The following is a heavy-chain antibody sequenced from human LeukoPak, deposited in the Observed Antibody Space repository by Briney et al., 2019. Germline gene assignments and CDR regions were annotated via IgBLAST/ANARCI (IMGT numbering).Heavy chain of an antibody. D-gene: IGHD2-2*01. CDR3: ARLKYQLIFDY. CDR2: IYSGGRA. V-gene: IGHV3-53*04. CDR1: GFTVSSNY. Sequence: GGSLRLSCAASGFTVSSNYISWVRQVPGKGLEWVSVIYSGGRAYYADSVEGRFTISRHSSKNTVYLQMNSLRVEDTAVYYCARLKYQLIFDYWGQGTLVTVSS. J-gene: IGHJ4*02.